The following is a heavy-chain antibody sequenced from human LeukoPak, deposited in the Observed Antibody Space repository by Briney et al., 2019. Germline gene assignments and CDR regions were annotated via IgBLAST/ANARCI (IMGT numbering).Heavy chain of an antibody. Sequence: TGGSLRLSCAASGFIFSSYEMSWVRQAPGKGLEWVSYISSSGRTMYYADSVKGRFTVSRDNAKNSLYLQMNSLRAEDTAIYYCARDKYSGSRYFDHWGQGTLVTVSS. V-gene: IGHV3-48*03. J-gene: IGHJ4*02. CDR2: ISSSGRTM. CDR1: GFIFSSYE. D-gene: IGHD1-26*01. CDR3: ARDKYSGSRYFDH.